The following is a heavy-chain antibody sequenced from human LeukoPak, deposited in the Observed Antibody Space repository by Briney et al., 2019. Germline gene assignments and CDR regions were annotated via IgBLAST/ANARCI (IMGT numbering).Heavy chain of an antibody. CDR3: ARSLAYDSSGYYVTDAFDI. Sequence: GESLKISCKGSGYSFTSYWIGWVRQMPGKGLEWMGIIYPGDSDTRYSPSFQGQVTISADKSIGTAYLQWSSLKASDTAMYYCARSLAYDSSGYYVTDAFDIWGQGTMVTVSS. V-gene: IGHV5-51*01. J-gene: IGHJ3*02. D-gene: IGHD3-22*01. CDR2: IYPGDSDT. CDR1: GYSFTSYW.